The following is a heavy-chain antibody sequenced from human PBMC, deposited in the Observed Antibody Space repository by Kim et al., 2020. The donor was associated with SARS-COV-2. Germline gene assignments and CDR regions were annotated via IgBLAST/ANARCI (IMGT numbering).Heavy chain of an antibody. V-gene: IGHV3-30*04. CDR1: GFTFSSYA. CDR3: ARQWLGTMMGLYYFDY. D-gene: IGHD6-19*01. Sequence: GGSLRLSCAASGFTFSSYAMHWVRQAPGKGLEWVAVISYDGSNKYYADSVKGRFTISRDNSKNTLYLQMNSLRAEDTAVYYCARQWLGTMMGLYYFDYWGQGTLVTVSS. J-gene: IGHJ4*02. CDR2: ISYDGSNK.